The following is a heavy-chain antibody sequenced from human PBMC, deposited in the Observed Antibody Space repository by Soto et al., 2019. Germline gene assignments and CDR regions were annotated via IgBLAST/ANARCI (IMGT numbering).Heavy chain of an antibody. D-gene: IGHD3-22*01. CDR1: GFSFSRYE. CDR2: ISSSGTTI. V-gene: IGHV3-48*03. Sequence: PGGSLRLSCAASGFSFSRYEMNWIRQAPGKGLEWVSYISSSGTTIYYADSVKGRFTISRDNGKNSLFLQMNSLRGEDTAVYYCARSGLALPYSASHWFDPWGHGTLVNVSS. CDR3: ARSGLALPYSASHWFDP. J-gene: IGHJ5*02.